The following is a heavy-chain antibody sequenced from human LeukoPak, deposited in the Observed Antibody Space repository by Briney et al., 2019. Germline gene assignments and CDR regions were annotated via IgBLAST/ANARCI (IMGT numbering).Heavy chain of an antibody. CDR2: ISSSSGTI. Sequence: PGGSLRLSCAASGFTLGSYSMNWVRQAPGKGLEWVSYISSSSGTIYYADSVKGRFTISRDNAKSSLYLQMNSLRADDTAVYYWARTREFDYWGQGTLVTVSS. J-gene: IGHJ4*02. CDR1: GFTLGSYS. CDR3: ARTREFDY. V-gene: IGHV3-48*04.